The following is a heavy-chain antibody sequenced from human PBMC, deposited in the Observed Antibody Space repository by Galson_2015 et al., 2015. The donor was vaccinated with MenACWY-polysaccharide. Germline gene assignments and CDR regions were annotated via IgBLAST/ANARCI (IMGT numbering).Heavy chain of an antibody. CDR1: GYTFTSYA. V-gene: IGHV1-8*02. CDR2: MNPNSGNT. CDR3: ARGIRRTVYWFDP. Sequence: SVKVSCKASGYTFTSYAMNWVRQAPGQGLEWMGWMNPNSGNTGYAQKFQGRVTMTRNTSISTAYMELSSLRSEDTAVYYCARGIRRTVYWFDPWGQGTLVTVS. J-gene: IGHJ5*02. D-gene: IGHD4-11*01.